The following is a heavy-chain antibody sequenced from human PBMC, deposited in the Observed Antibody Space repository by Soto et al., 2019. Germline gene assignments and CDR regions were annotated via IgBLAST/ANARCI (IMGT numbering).Heavy chain of an antibody. CDR3: ARDSSSSPYYYGMDV. D-gene: IGHD6-6*01. J-gene: IGHJ6*02. CDR1: GFSVSSNY. Sequence: EVQLVESGGGLIQPGGSLRLSCAASGFSVSSNYMSWVRQAPGKGLEWVSVIYGGGSTYYGDSVKGRFTISRDNSKNTLYLQMNSLRAEDTAVYYCARDSSSSPYYYGMDVWGQGTTVTVSS. V-gene: IGHV3-53*01. CDR2: IYGGGST.